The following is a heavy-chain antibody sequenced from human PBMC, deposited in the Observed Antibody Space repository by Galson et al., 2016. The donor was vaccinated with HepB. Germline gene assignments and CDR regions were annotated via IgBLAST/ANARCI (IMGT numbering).Heavy chain of an antibody. D-gene: IGHD4-11*01. CDR1: GFSFSTFA. J-gene: IGHJ6*03. CDR2: ITGTGGGT. V-gene: IGHV3-23*01. CDR3: AKDLGDRLVTVYYYMDA. Sequence: SLRLSCAASGFSFSTFAMRWVRQAPGKGLEWISGITGTGGGTYYADSVKGRFTISRDTSKNTLFLQLSSLRVEDTAVYYCAKDLGDRLVTVYYYMDAWGKGTTVTVSS.